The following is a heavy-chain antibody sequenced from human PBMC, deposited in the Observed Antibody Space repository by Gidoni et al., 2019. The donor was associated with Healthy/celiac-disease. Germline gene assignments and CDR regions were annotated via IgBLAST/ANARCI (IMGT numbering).Heavy chain of an antibody. V-gene: IGHV3-21*01. CDR2: ISSSSSYI. Sequence: GFTFSSYSMNWVRQAPGKGLEWVSSISSSSSYIYYADSVKGRFTISRDNAKNSLYLQMNSLRAEDTAVYYCARDPDWVGYCSGGSCSDAFDIWGQGTMVTVSS. D-gene: IGHD2-15*01. J-gene: IGHJ3*02. CDR1: GFTFSSYS. CDR3: ARDPDWVGYCSGGSCSDAFDI.